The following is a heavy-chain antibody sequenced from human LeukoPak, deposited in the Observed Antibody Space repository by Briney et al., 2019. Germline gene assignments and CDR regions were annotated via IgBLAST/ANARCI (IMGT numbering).Heavy chain of an antibody. CDR3: ARAPLGGRSLLYYFDF. CDR1: GVPINTGGYY. V-gene: IGHV4-61*08. Sequence: PSETLSLICSVSGVPINTGGYYWRSVRQAPAKGLEWIGYVSYTGRTDYHPSLRGHATISHDTPNNPYSLILNSVTPAGVALYYCARAPLGGRSLLYYFDFWGQGTLVTVSS. CDR2: VSYTGRT. J-gene: IGHJ4*02. D-gene: IGHD1-26*01.